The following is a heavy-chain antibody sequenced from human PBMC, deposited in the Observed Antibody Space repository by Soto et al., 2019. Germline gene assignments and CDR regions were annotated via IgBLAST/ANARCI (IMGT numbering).Heavy chain of an antibody. Sequence: QVQLVESGGGVVQPGRSLRLSCAASGFTFSSYGMHWVRQAPGKGLEWVAVISYDGSNKYYADSVKGRFTISRDNSKNTLYLQMNSLRAEDTAVYYCAKCAGYNWNYAPLGYWGQGTLVTVSS. CDR3: AKCAGYNWNYAPLGY. V-gene: IGHV3-30*18. J-gene: IGHJ4*02. CDR1: GFTFSSYG. CDR2: ISYDGSNK. D-gene: IGHD1-7*01.